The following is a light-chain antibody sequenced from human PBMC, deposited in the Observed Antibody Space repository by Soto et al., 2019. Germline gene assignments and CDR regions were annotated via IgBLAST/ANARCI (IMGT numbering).Light chain of an antibody. CDR1: SSDVGGNKY. CDR2: DVS. CDR3: SAVTGTTYV. Sequence: QAVVTQPASVSGSPGQSSTISCTGTSSDVGGNKYVSWYQHYPGKAPKLMICDVSNRPSGVSNRCSGSKSGNPASLTIAGLQAEVEADYSCSAVTGTTYVFGTGTQLAVL. J-gene: IGLJ1*01. V-gene: IGLV2-14*03.